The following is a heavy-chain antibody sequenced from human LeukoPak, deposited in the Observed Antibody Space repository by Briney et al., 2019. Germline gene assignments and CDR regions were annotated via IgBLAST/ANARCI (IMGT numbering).Heavy chain of an antibody. CDR2: VSDDGSTT. Sequence: PGRSLRLSCGASGFTFSSHGMHWVRQAPGKGLEWVAVVSDDGSTTYYADSVKGRFTISRDNSKNTLYLHMKSLRAEDTAVYYCAKAIWTDYLLSYFDYWGQGTLVTGSP. CDR1: GFTFSSHG. V-gene: IGHV3-30*18. J-gene: IGHJ4*02. CDR3: AKAIWTDYLLSYFDY. D-gene: IGHD3/OR15-3a*01.